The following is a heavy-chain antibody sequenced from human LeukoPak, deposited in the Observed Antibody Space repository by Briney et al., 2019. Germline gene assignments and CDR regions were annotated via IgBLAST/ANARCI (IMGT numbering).Heavy chain of an antibody. V-gene: IGHV3-33*06. Sequence: GGSLRLSCAASGFTFSSYGMRWVRQAPGKGLEWVAVIWYDGSNKYYADSVKGRFTISRDNSKNTLYLQMNSLRAEDTAVYYCAKDLGDGYNWDYFDYWGQGTLVTVSS. CDR2: IWYDGSNK. CDR3: AKDLGDGYNWDYFDY. J-gene: IGHJ4*02. CDR1: GFTFSSYG. D-gene: IGHD5-24*01.